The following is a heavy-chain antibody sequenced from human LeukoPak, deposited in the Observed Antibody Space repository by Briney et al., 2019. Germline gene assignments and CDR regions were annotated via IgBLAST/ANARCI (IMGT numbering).Heavy chain of an antibody. D-gene: IGHD2-2*02. J-gene: IGHJ4*02. V-gene: IGHV3-21*01. CDR1: GFTFSSYA. Sequence: GGSLRLSCAASGFTFSSYAMNWVRQAPGKGLESVSSISSSGNYIYYADSVKGRFTISRDNAKNSLYLQMNSLRAEDTAVYYCAGDVDLDTFQFDYWGQGTLVTVSS. CDR3: AGDVDLDTFQFDY. CDR2: ISSSGNYI.